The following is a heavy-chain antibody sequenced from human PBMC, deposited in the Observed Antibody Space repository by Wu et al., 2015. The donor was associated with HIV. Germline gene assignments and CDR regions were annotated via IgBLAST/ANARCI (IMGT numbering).Heavy chain of an antibody. CDR1: GYTFTGYY. D-gene: IGHD6-19*01. CDR3: VRVGGQWLVHWYFDL. Sequence: QVQLVQSGAEVKKPGASVKVSCKASGYTFTGYYMHWVRQAPGQGLEWMGWINPNSGGTNYAQKFQGRVTMTRDTSISTAYMELSRLRSDDTAVYDCVRVGGQWLVHWYFDLWGRGTLVTVSS. V-gene: IGHV1-2*02. J-gene: IGHJ2*01. CDR2: INPNSGGT.